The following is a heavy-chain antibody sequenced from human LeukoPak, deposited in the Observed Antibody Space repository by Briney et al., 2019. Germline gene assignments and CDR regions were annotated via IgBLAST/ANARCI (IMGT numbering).Heavy chain of an antibody. CDR3: ARSTVTTPGLLDY. CDR2: IYYSGST. CDR1: GGSISSYY. J-gene: IGHJ4*02. V-gene: IGHV4-59*01. Sequence: SETLSLTCTVSGGSISSYYWSWIRQPPGKGLEWIGYIYYSGSTNYNPSLKSQVTISVDTSKNQFSLKLSSVTAADTAVYYCARSTVTTPGLLDYWGQGTLVTVSS. D-gene: IGHD4-11*01.